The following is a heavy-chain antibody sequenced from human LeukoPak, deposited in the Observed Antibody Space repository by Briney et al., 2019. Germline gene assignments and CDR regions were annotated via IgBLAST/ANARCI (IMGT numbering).Heavy chain of an antibody. V-gene: IGHV3-74*01. CDR1: GFSFSSYW. CDR2: INSDGSST. CDR3: ARDLSSSWYSWPSDY. Sequence: PGGSLRLSCAASGFSFSSYWMHWVRQAPGKELVWVSRINSDGSSTSYADSVKGRFTISRDNAKNTLYLQMNSLRAEDTAVYYCARDLSSSWYSWPSDYWGQGTLVTVSS. D-gene: IGHD6-13*01. J-gene: IGHJ4*02.